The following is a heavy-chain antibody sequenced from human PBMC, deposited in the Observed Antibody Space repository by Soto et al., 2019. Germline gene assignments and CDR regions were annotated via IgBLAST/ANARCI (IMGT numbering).Heavy chain of an antibody. J-gene: IGHJ6*03. CDR2: IDWDGDK. CDR3: ARIRLSPVISPPGAGRRVEALEDYDYTYYMDV. Sequence: GSGPTLVNPTETLTLTCTFSGFSLTTGGMCLSWIRQPPGKAPEWLARIDWDGDKYYTPSLKTRLDISKDTSKNQVVLTMTNLAPEDTATYFCARIRLSPVISPPGAGRRVEALEDYDYTYYMDVWGRGTTVTVSS. V-gene: IGHV2-70*11. D-gene: IGHD5-12*01. CDR1: GFSLTTGGMC.